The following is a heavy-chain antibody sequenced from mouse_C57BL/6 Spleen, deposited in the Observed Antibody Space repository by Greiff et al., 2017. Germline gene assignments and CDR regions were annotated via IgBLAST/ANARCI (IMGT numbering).Heavy chain of an antibody. J-gene: IGHJ4*01. CDR3: ARDHADSSYGYYAMDY. Sequence: QVQLQQPGAELARPGASVKLSCKASGYTFTSYGISWVKQRPGQGLEWIGEIYPRSGNTYYNEKFKGKATLTADKSSSTAYMELRSLTSGDSAVXFCARDHADSSYGYYAMDYWGQGTSVTVSS. CDR1: GYTFTSYG. D-gene: IGHD1-1*01. CDR2: IYPRSGNT. V-gene: IGHV1-81*01.